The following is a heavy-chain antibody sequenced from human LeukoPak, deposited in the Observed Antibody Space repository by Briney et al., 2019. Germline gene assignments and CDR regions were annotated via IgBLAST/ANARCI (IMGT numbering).Heavy chain of an antibody. CDR2: IYSGGST. Sequence: HPSETLSLTCTVSGGSISSYYWSWIRQPPGKGLEWVSVIYSGGSTYYADSVKGRLTISRDNSKNTLYLQMNSLRAEDTAVYYCARSEWAAAGFDYWGQGTLVTVSS. CDR1: GGSISSYY. J-gene: IGHJ4*02. V-gene: IGHV3-53*01. CDR3: ARSEWAAAGFDY. D-gene: IGHD6-13*01.